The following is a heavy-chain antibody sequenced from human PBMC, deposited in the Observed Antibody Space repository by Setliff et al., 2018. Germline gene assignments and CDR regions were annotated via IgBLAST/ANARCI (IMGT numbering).Heavy chain of an antibody. CDR3: ARGSRFGTIVYRGDYYMDV. Sequence: VASVKVSCKASGYTFTNYAMTWMRQAPGQGLEYMGWINTNTGNPIYAQGFTGRFVFSLDTPVSTAYLQISSLKSEDSAVYYCARGSRFGTIVYRGDYYMDVWGKGTTVTVSS. CDR2: INTNTGNP. D-gene: IGHD3-10*01. V-gene: IGHV7-4-1*02. J-gene: IGHJ6*03. CDR1: GYTFTNYA.